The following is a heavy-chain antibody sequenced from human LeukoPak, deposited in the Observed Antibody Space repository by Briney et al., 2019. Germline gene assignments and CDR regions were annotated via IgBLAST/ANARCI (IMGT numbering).Heavy chain of an antibody. J-gene: IGHJ4*02. CDR3: ATPMALDYGDYGGFDY. V-gene: IGHV4-34*01. D-gene: IGHD4-17*01. Sequence: SETLSLTCAVYGGSFSGYYRSWIRQPPGKGLEWIGEINHSGSTNYNPSLKSRVTISVDTSKNQFSLKLSSVTAADTAVYYCATPMALDYGDYGGFDYWGQGTLVTVSS. CDR1: GGSFSGYY. CDR2: INHSGST.